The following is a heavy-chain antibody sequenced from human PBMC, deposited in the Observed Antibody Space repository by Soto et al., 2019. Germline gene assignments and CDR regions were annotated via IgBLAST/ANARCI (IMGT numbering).Heavy chain of an antibody. CDR2: IGASGDIT. Sequence: PRESLRLSWAASGFTFRKFAMRWGRQAPGKGLEWVAGIGASGDITWYADSVKGRLSISRDNSKNTLYLQLNSLRFEDTAVYYCAKDYFTDRRHDLFAYRGPGT. CDR3: AKDYFTDRRHDLFAY. V-gene: IGHV3-23*01. D-gene: IGHD1-1*01. CDR1: GFTFRKFA. J-gene: IGHJ1*01.